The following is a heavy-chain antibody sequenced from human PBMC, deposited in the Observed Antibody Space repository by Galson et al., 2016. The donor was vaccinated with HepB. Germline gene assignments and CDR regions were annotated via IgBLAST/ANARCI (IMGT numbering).Heavy chain of an antibody. Sequence: SLRLSCAASGFTFSSYWMSWVRQAPGKRLECVANLKQDGSEQYYVDSVKGRFTISRDNAKKSLYLQMNSLRAEDTAVYYCARGYCSSTSPCGMDVWGQGTTVTVSS. CDR1: GFTFSSYW. V-gene: IGHV3-7*04. CDR2: LKQDGSEQ. D-gene: IGHD2-2*01. CDR3: ARGYCSSTSPCGMDV. J-gene: IGHJ6*02.